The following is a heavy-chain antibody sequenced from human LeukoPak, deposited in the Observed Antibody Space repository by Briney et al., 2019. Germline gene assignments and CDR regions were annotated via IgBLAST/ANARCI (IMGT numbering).Heavy chain of an antibody. CDR1: GGSFSGYY. Sequence: SETLSLTCAVYGGSFSGYYWSWIRQPPGKGLEWIGEINHSGSTNYNPSLKSRVTISVDTSRNQFSLKLSSVTAADTAVYYCARGRIWFGELSYNYWGQGTLVTVSS. V-gene: IGHV4-34*01. CDR3: ARGRIWFGELSYNY. D-gene: IGHD3-10*01. CDR2: INHSGST. J-gene: IGHJ4*02.